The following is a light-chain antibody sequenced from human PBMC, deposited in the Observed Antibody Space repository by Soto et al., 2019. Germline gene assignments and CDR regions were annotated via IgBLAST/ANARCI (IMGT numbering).Light chain of an antibody. CDR2: DTS. V-gene: IGKV3-20*01. J-gene: IGKJ2*01. CDR1: ENIISKA. CDR3: QQYSSAVRT. Sequence: EIVLTQSPGSLSLSPGERATLSCRASENIISKALAWYQQRPGQAPRLLIYDTSDAVPGTRGRFSGSGSGRDFTLTISGLEPEDFAVYYCQQYSSAVRTFGQGTRLEIK.